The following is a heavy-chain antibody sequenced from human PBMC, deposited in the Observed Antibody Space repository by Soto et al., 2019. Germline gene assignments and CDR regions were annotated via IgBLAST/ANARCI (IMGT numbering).Heavy chain of an antibody. J-gene: IGHJ4*02. CDR2: ISATGGGT. D-gene: IGHD3-16*01. V-gene: IGHV3-23*01. CDR3: EKDRRAGGNSAFYFDF. Sequence: EVQMLASGGGLGQPGGSLRLSCAASGFKFSNYAMSWVRQAPGKGLEWVSLISATGGGTYYAESVKGRFTISRDNTHNTLYLQVHSLTAEDTAVYYCEKDRRAGGNSAFYFDFWGQGAQVTVSS. CDR1: GFKFSNYA.